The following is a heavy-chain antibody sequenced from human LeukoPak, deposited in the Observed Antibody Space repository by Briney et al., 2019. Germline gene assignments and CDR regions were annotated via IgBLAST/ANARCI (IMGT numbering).Heavy chain of an antibody. CDR1: GVALGGYS. CDR2: INHSGST. CDR3: AKDPLYYYGSGSWVYNWFDP. J-gene: IGHJ5*02. V-gene: IGHV4-34*01. D-gene: IGHD3-10*01. Sequence: CETLGLSWAVYGVALGGYSWGWIRHPPGRGLEWIGKINHSGSTNSNPSLKSRVTISVATTKNQSSLKLSSVTAADTAVYYCAKDPLYYYGSGSWVYNWFDPWGQGTLVTVSS.